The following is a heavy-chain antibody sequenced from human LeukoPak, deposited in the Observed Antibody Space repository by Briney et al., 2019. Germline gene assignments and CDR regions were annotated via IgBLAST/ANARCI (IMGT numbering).Heavy chain of an antibody. CDR3: ARDPHSNKYYFDY. CDR2: INWNGGST. Sequence: RPRESLRLSCAASGFTFDDYGMSWVSQAAGKGLEWDSGINWNGGSTGYADSVKGRFTISRDNAKNSLYLQMNSLRAEDTAVYYCARDPHSNKYYFDYWGQGTLVTVSS. D-gene: IGHD4-11*01. V-gene: IGHV3-20*04. CDR1: GFTFDDYG. J-gene: IGHJ4*02.